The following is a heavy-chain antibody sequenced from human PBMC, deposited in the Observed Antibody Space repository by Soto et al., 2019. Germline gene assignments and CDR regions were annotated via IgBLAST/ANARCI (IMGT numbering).Heavy chain of an antibody. J-gene: IGHJ6*03. Sequence: EVQLLESGGGLVQPGGSLRLSCAASGFTFSTYAMSWVRQAPGKGLEWVSTISGSGVSTYYADSVKGRFTISRDNSKNTLFLQMNSLRVEDTAVYYCAEVGSYSLHYYYYYMDVWGKGTTVTVSS. V-gene: IGHV3-23*01. CDR2: ISGSGVST. D-gene: IGHD6-13*01. CDR1: GFTFSTYA. CDR3: AEVGSYSLHYYYYYMDV.